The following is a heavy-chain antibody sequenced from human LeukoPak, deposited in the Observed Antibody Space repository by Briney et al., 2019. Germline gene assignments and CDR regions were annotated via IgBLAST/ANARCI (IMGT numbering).Heavy chain of an antibody. CDR2: ISSSSTTI. CDR3: ARATYYYDSSGYYYFAY. D-gene: IGHD3-22*01. V-gene: IGHV3-48*02. CDR1: GFTFSSYS. Sequence: GGSLRLSCAASGFTFSSYSVSWVRQAPGKGLDWISYISSSSTTIYYADSVKGRFIISRDNAKNSLYLQMNSLRDEDTAVYYCARATYYYDSSGYYYFAYWSQGTLVTVSS. J-gene: IGHJ4*02.